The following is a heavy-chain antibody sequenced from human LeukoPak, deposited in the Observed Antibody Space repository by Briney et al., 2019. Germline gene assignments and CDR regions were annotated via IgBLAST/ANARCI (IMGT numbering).Heavy chain of an antibody. Sequence: RPGGSLRLXCVASGFTFSNFWMTWVRQAPGKGLEWVANIKQDGSERFYVDSVKGRFTISRDNAKNALYLQMNSLRAEDTAVYYCARDLPDYWGQGTLVTVSS. J-gene: IGHJ4*02. CDR2: IKQDGSER. CDR1: GFTFSNFW. CDR3: ARDLPDY. V-gene: IGHV3-7*01.